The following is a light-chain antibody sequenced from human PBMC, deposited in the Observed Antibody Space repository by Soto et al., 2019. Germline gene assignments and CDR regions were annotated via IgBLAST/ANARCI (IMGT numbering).Light chain of an antibody. CDR1: QSVASNN. V-gene: IGKV3-20*01. CDR2: GAS. Sequence: EIVLTQSPCTLSLSPGERATLSCRASQSVASNNLAWYQQKPGQSPRLLIYGASSRARGIPDRFTGSGSGTDFILTISRLEPEDFAVYYCQQYGSSPRTFGQGTKVDIK. CDR3: QQYGSSPRT. J-gene: IGKJ1*01.